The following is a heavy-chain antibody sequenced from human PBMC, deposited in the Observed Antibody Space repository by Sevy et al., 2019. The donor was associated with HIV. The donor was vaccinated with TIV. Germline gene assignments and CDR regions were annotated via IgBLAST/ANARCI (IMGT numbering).Heavy chain of an antibody. CDR2: ICSSGSTV. CDR1: GFTFSSYE. V-gene: IGHV3-48*03. J-gene: IGHJ5*02. Sequence: GGSLRLSCAASGFTFSSYEMNWVRQAPGKGLEWVSYICSSGSTVYYADSDKGRSTISRDNAKNSLYLQMNSLRAEDTAVYYCATETKSRDATGWFDPWGQGTLVTVSS. CDR3: ATETKSRDATGWFDP. D-gene: IGHD2-2*01.